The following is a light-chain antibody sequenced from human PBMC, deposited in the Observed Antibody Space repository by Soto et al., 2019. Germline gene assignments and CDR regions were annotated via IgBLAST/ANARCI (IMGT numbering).Light chain of an antibody. CDR3: QQCNSYSIT. V-gene: IGKV1-5*01. CDR2: DAS. CDR1: QSISSR. Sequence: DIQMAQSPSTLSASGGDRVTITCRASQSISSRLAWYQQKPGKAPKLLIYDASTLETGVPSRFSGSGSGTEFTLTISSLQPDDFATYYCQQCNSYSITLGRGTRLEIK. J-gene: IGKJ5*01.